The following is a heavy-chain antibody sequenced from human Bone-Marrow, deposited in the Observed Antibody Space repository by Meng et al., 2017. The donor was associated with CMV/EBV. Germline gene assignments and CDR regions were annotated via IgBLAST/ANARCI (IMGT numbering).Heavy chain of an antibody. J-gene: IGHJ6*02. V-gene: IGHV3-30*02. D-gene: IGHD3-10*01. CDR1: GFTFSSYG. CDR3: AKAKSELLWFGELDV. CDR2: IRYDGSNK. Sequence: GGSLRLSCAASGFTFSSYGMHWVRQAPGKGLEWVAFIRYDGSNKYYADSVKGRFTISRDNAKNSLYLQMNSLRAEDMALYYCAKAKSELLWFGELDVWGQGTTVTVSS.